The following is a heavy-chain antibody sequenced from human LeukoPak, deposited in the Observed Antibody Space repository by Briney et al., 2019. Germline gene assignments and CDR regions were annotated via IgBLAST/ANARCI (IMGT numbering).Heavy chain of an antibody. CDR3: TPTSTAMVTNFYY. V-gene: IGHV3-73*01. CDR1: GFTFSGSA. Sequence: PGGCLRLSCAASGFTFSGSAMHWVRQASGKGLEWVGRIRSKANSYATAYAASVKGRFTISRDDSKNTAYLQMNSLKTEDTAVYYCTPTSTAMVTNFYYWGQGTLVTVSS. D-gene: IGHD5-18*01. CDR2: IRSKANSYAT. J-gene: IGHJ4*02.